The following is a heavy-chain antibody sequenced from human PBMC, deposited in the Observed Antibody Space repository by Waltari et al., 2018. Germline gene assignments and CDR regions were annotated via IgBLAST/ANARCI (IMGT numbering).Heavy chain of an antibody. V-gene: IGHV3-30*03. CDR2: ISSHGSNR. CDR1: GISFTNYA. D-gene: IGHD6-13*01. J-gene: IGHJ4*02. CDR3: ARGGIAAAADFDY. Sequence: QVQLVESGGGVVQPGRSLRLSCAASGISFTNYAMHWVRQAPGKGLEGVAIISSHGSNRYYADSVKGRFTISRDSSKNTLFLQMNSLRGEDTAVYYWARGGIAAAADFDYWGQGTLVTVSS.